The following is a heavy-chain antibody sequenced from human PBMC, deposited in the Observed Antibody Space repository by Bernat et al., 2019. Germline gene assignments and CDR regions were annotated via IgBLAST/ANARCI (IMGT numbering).Heavy chain of an antibody. D-gene: IGHD3/OR15-3a*01. CDR2: IYSGGST. CDR1: GITVSRNY. CDR3: ARDWTTQTYYYGMDV. V-gene: IGHV3-53*01. Sequence: EVQLVESGGGLIQPGGSLRLSCAASGITVSRNYMSWVRQAPGKGLEWVSLIYSGGSTYYADSVKGQFTISRDNSKNTMYLQMDSLRAEDTAVYYCARDWTTQTYYYGMDVWGQGTTVTVSS. J-gene: IGHJ6*02.